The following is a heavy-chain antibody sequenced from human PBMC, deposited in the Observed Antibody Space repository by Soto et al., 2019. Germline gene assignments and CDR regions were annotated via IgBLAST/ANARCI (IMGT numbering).Heavy chain of an antibody. CDR1: GGSISSSSYY. J-gene: IGHJ4*02. CDR3: ARQKSDTAMYSFDY. D-gene: IGHD5-18*01. CDR2: IYYSGST. V-gene: IGHV4-39*01. Sequence: SETLSLTCTVSGGSISSSSYYWGWIRQPPGKGLEWIGSIYYSGSTYYNPSLKSRVTISVDTSKNQFSLKLSPVTAADTAVYYCARQKSDTAMYSFDYWGQGTLVTVSS.